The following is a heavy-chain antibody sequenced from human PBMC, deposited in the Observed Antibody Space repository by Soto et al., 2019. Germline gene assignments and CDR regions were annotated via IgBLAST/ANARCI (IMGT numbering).Heavy chain of an antibody. Sequence: SETLSLTCTVSGGSISSGGYYWSWIRQHPGKGLEWIGYIYYSGSTYYNPSLKSRVTISVDTSKNQFSLKVNSVTAADTAVYYCARTPPDCSGGSCFTQGYFDYWGQGTLVTVSS. CDR3: ARTPPDCSGGSCFTQGYFDY. V-gene: IGHV4-31*03. D-gene: IGHD2-15*01. J-gene: IGHJ4*02. CDR1: GGSISSGGYY. CDR2: IYYSGST.